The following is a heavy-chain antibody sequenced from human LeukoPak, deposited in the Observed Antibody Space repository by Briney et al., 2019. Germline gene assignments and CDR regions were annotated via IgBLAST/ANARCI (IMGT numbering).Heavy chain of an antibody. CDR3: ARRGTSSAGSAFDI. Sequence: PSQTLSLTCTVSGGSISSGGYYWSWIRQHPGKGLEWIGYIYYSGSTYYNPSLKSRVTISVDTSKNQFSLKLSSETAADTAVYYCARRGTSSAGSAFDIWGQGTMVTVSS. D-gene: IGHD1-1*01. CDR2: IYYSGST. CDR1: GGSISSGGYY. V-gene: IGHV4-31*03. J-gene: IGHJ3*02.